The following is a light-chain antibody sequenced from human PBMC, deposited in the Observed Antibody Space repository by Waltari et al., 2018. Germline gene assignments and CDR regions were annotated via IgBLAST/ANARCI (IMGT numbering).Light chain of an antibody. CDR2: EVK. J-gene: IGLJ3*02. V-gene: IGLV2-14*01. Sequence: QSXLXQPASVSGSPVQSITISCTGTSSDIGRYNTVSWYQQYPGKAPKIIIYEVKNRPSGVSTRFSGSTSGNTASLTISALQADDEAYFYCSSYTGDNILLFGGGTKVTVL. CDR1: SSDIGRYNT. CDR3: SSYTGDNILL.